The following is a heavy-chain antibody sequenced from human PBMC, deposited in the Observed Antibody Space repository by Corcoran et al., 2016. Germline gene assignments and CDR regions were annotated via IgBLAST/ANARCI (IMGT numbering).Heavy chain of an antibody. CDR1: GGTFSSYA. V-gene: IGHV1-69*01. Sequence: QVQLVQSGAEVKKPGSSVKVSCKASGGTFSSYAISWERQAPGQGLEWMGGIIPIFGTANYAQKFQGRVTVTADESTRTAYMELSSLRYEDTAVYYCARDRYYYAADYYYGMDVWGQGTTVTVSS. J-gene: IGHJ6*02. CDR3: ARDRYYYAADYYYGMDV. D-gene: IGHD3-10*01. CDR2: IIPIFGTA.